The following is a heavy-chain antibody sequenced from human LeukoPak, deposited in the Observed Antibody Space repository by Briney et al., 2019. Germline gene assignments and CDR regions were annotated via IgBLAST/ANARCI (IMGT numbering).Heavy chain of an antibody. CDR3: ARIAFGGGYYYDSSGPALDY. J-gene: IGHJ4*02. V-gene: IGHV3-48*04. D-gene: IGHD3-22*01. Sequence: GSLRLSCAASGFTFSSYSMNWVRQAPGKGLEWVSYISSSSSTIYYADSVKGRFTISRDNAKNSLYLQMNSLRAEDTAVYYCARIAFGGGYYYDSSGPALDYWGQGTLVTVSS. CDR1: GFTFSSYS. CDR2: ISSSSSTI.